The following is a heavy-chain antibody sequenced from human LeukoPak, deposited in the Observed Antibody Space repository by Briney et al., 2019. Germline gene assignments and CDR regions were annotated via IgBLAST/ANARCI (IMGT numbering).Heavy chain of an antibody. V-gene: IGHV4-59*08. CDR3: ARSYYYGSGSYCFDY. Sequence: SETLSLTCAVSDGSMSGYYWSWFRQPPGKGLEWIGYIHDSGSTRYNPSLKSRLTISVDTPKNQFSLKLSSVTAADTAVYYCARSYYYGSGSYCFDYWGQGTLVTVSS. CDR1: DGSMSGYY. CDR2: IHDSGST. J-gene: IGHJ4*02. D-gene: IGHD3-10*01.